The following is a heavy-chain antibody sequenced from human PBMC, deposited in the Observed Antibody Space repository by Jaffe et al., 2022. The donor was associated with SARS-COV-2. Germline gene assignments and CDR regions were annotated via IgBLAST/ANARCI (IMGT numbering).Heavy chain of an antibody. CDR3: ARAGQLYGMDV. CDR2: ISYDGSNK. Sequence: QVQLVESGGGVVQPGRSLRLSCAASGFTFSSYAMHWVRQAPGKGLEWVAVISYDGSNKYYADSVKGRFTISRDNSKNTLYLQMNSLRAEDTAVYYCARAGQLYGMDVWGQGTTVTVSS. J-gene: IGHJ6*02. D-gene: IGHD6-13*01. V-gene: IGHV3-30-3*01. CDR1: GFTFSSYA.